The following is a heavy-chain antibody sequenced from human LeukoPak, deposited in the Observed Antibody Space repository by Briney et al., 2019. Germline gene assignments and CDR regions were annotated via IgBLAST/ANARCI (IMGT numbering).Heavy chain of an antibody. CDR1: GFTFSSYG. Sequence: GGSLRLSCAASGFTFSSYGMHWVRQAPGKGLEWVAVIWYDGSNKYYADSVKGRFTISRDNSKNTLYLQMNSLRAEDTAVYYCARAKGLTMVRGVIIIAGEGLDYWGQGTLVTVSS. D-gene: IGHD3-10*01. CDR2: IWYDGSNK. CDR3: ARAKGLTMVRGVIIIAGEGLDY. V-gene: IGHV3-33*01. J-gene: IGHJ4*02.